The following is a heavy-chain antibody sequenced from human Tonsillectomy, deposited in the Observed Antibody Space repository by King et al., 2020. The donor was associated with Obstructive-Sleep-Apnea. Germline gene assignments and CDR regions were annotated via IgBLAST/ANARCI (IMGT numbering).Heavy chain of an antibody. J-gene: IGHJ6*02. Sequence: QLVQSGGGVVQPGRSLRPSCAASGFTFSSYGMHWVRQAPGKGLEWVAVISYDGSNKYYADSVKGRFTISRDNSKNTLYLQMNSLRAEDTAVYYCAKAADTTFYYYYYGMDVWGQGTTVTVSS. V-gene: IGHV3-30*18. CDR1: GFTFSSYG. CDR2: ISYDGSNK. D-gene: IGHD1-14*01. CDR3: AKAADTTFYYYYYGMDV.